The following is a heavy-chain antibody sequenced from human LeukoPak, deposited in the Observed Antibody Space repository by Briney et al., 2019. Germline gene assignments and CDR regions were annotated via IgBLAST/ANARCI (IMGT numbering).Heavy chain of an antibody. Sequence: GGSLRLSCAASGFTFSNAWMSWVRQAPGKGLVWVGRIKSKTDGGKTDYAAPVKGIFTIAREESKNTLYMQMNSLKTEDTYVYYCTADHGRGYCSGCSCYARWCFDPWGQGTLVTVSS. CDR1: GFTFSNAW. J-gene: IGHJ5*02. V-gene: IGHV3-15*01. D-gene: IGHD2-15*01. CDR3: TADHGRGYCSGCSCYARWCFDP. CDR2: IKSKTDGGKT.